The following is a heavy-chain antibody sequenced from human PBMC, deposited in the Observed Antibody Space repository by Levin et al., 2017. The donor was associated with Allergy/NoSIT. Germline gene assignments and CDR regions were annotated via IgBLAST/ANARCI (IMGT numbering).Heavy chain of an antibody. J-gene: IGHJ4*02. V-gene: IGHV3-66*01. Sequence: PGGSLRLSCVVSGFTVSSNYMTWVRQAPGKGLEWVSIIYSADNTNYADSVQGRFTISTDNSKNTLYLQMNSLRAEDTAVYYCARDRITVVRGVKKNYFDYWGQGTLVTVSS. CDR2: IYSADNT. CDR3: ARDRITVVRGVKKNYFDY. CDR1: GFTVSSNY. D-gene: IGHD3-10*01.